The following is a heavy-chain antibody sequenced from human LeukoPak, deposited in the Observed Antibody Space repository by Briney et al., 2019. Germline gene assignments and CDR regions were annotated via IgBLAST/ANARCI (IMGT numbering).Heavy chain of an antibody. CDR2: ISWNSGSI. D-gene: IGHD3-22*01. Sequence: SGGSLRLSCAASGFTFDDYAMHWVRQAPGKGLEWVSGISWNSGSIGYADSVKGRFTISRDNAKNSLYLQMNSLRAEDMALYYCAKEKNYYDNRGAFDIWGQGTMVTVSS. J-gene: IGHJ3*02. V-gene: IGHV3-9*03. CDR3: AKEKNYYDNRGAFDI. CDR1: GFTFDDYA.